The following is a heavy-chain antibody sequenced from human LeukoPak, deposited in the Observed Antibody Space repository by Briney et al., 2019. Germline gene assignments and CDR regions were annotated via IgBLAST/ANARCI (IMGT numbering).Heavy chain of an antibody. Sequence: ASVKVSCKASGYTFTDYGISRVRHAPGQGLEWMGWISGYNGNTNYAQKVQGRVTMTTDTSTSTAYMELRSLRSDDTAVYYCARAADKHNYYYYYMDVWGKGTTVTISS. CDR1: GYTFTDYG. CDR2: ISGYNGNT. CDR3: ARAADKHNYYYYYMDV. V-gene: IGHV1-18*01. J-gene: IGHJ6*03.